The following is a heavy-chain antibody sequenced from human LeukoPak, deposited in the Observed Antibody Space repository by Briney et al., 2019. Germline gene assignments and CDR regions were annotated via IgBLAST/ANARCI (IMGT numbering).Heavy chain of an antibody. CDR1: GFTFTSYT. V-gene: IGHV3-23*01. D-gene: IGHD6-19*01. CDR2: ISGSGGST. J-gene: IGHJ4*02. CDR3: AKEGDNSSPYYFDY. Sequence: PGGSLRLPCAASGFTFTSYTMSWVRQAPGKGLEWVSAISGSGGSTYYADSVKGRFTISRDNSKNTLYLQMNSLRAEDTAVYYCAKEGDNSSPYYFDYWGQGTLVTVSS.